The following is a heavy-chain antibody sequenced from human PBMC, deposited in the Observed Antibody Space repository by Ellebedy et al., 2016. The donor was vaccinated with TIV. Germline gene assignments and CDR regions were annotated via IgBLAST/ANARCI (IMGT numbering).Heavy chain of an antibody. D-gene: IGHD5-24*01. Sequence: GGSLRLSXAASGFTFSDYSMHWVRQAHGKGLEWVSSISSKSTYIHYADSLKGRFTVSRDNTNNALYLQMNSLKTDDTAVYYCARDERWLQPPRFDSWGQGTLVTVSS. V-gene: IGHV3-21*01. CDR2: ISSKSTYI. CDR3: ARDERWLQPPRFDS. CDR1: GFTFSDYS. J-gene: IGHJ4*02.